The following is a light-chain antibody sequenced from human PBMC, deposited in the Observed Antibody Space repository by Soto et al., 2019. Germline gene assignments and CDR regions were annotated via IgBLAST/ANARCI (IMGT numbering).Light chain of an antibody. CDR3: HHYGGYKWT. Sequence: EIVLTQYPGTLSLSPGERATLSCGASQSVSSNLAWYQKKPGKAPRLLISGISRRAAGIPERLSGSGYRTELTLIITSMEAEDFGLYYCHHYGGYKWTFGQGTKVDIK. J-gene: IGKJ1*01. CDR2: GIS. CDR1: QSVSSN. V-gene: IGKV3-20*01.